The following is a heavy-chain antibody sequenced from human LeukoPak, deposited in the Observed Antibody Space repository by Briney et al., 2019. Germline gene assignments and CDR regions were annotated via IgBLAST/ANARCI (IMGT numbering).Heavy chain of an antibody. Sequence: GGSLRLSCAASGFTFSSYWMHWVLHAPGKGLVWVSRINSDGSSTSYADSVKGRFTISRDNAKNTLYLQMNSLRAEDTAVYYCARGVGYYDILTGYFFDPWGQGTLVTVSS. D-gene: IGHD3-9*01. CDR1: GFTFSSYW. V-gene: IGHV3-74*01. J-gene: IGHJ5*02. CDR3: ARGVGYYDILTGYFFDP. CDR2: INSDGSST.